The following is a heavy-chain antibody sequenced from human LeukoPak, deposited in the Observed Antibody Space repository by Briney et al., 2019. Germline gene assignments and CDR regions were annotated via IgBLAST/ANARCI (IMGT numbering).Heavy chain of an antibody. D-gene: IGHD4-23*01. Sequence: GGSLRLSCAASGFPFSSYWMSWVRQAPGKGLEWVSAISGSGGSTYYADSVKGRFTISRDNSKNTLYLQMNSLRAEDTAVYYCAKGPRTVVTPRLYYFDYWGQGTLVTVSS. CDR2: ISGSGGST. J-gene: IGHJ4*02. CDR1: GFPFSSYW. V-gene: IGHV3-23*01. CDR3: AKGPRTVVTPRLYYFDY.